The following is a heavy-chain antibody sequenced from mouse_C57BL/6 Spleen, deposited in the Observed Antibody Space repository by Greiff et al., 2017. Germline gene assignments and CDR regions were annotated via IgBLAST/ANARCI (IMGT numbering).Heavy chain of an antibody. CDR1: GFNIKDYY. J-gene: IGHJ3*01. V-gene: IGHV14-1*01. Sequence: EVQLHQSGAELVRPGASVKLSCTASGFNIKDYYMHWVKQRPEQGLEWIGRIDPEDGATEYAPKFQGKATMTADTSSNTAYLQRSSLTSEDTAVYYCTTPYDYDEAWFAYWGKGTLVTVAA. CDR2: IDPEDGAT. D-gene: IGHD2-4*01. CDR3: TTPYDYDEAWFAY.